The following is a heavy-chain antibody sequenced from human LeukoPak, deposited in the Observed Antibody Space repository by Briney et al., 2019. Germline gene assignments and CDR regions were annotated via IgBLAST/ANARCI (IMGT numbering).Heavy chain of an antibody. V-gene: IGHV3-30*02. D-gene: IGHD5-18*01. Sequence: GGSLRLSCAASGFTLSSYGMHWVRQAPGKGLEWVAFIRYEGSNKYYADSVKGRFTIARDNSRNTLYLQMNSLRAEDTAVYYCAKGRTELWDFDAFDIWGQGTMVTVSS. CDR2: IRYEGSNK. J-gene: IGHJ3*02. CDR1: GFTLSSYG. CDR3: AKGRTELWDFDAFDI.